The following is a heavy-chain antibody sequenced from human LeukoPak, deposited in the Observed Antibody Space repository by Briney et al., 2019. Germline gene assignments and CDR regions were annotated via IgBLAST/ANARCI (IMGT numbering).Heavy chain of an antibody. J-gene: IGHJ6*04. CDR2: ISSDGSNK. D-gene: IGHD3-10*01. CDR3: AKEGKDVSLWFGGLRPDGMDV. Sequence: GRSLRLSCAASGFSFSAYGMHWVRQAPGKGLEWVAVISSDGSNKYYADSVKGRFTISRDNSKNTLPLQMNSLRAEDTAVYYCAKEGKDVSLWFGGLRPDGMDVWGKGTTVTVSS. CDR1: GFSFSAYG. V-gene: IGHV3-30*18.